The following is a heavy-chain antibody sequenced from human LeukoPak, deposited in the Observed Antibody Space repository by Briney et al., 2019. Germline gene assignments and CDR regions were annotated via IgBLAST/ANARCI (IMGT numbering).Heavy chain of an antibody. CDR1: GGTFSSYA. D-gene: IGHD3-22*01. CDR2: IIPIFGTA. Sequence: SVKVSCKASGGTFSSYAISWVRQAPGQGLEWMGGIIPIFGTANYAQKFQGRVTITADESTSTAYMELSSLRSEDTAVYYCARDYYDSSGYYGPLGYWGQGTLVTVSS. V-gene: IGHV1-69*13. J-gene: IGHJ4*02. CDR3: ARDYYDSSGYYGPLGY.